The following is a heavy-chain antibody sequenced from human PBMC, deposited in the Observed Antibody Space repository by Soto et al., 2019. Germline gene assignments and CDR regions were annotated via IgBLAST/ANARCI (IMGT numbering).Heavy chain of an antibody. D-gene: IGHD2-8*01. CDR1: GYTFSRYG. Sequence: QGQLVQSGPEAKKPGASVKVSCKASGYTFSRYGISWVRQAPGQGLEWMGWTSGYNGATKYAQKVQGRVTMTIDTSTYTAYMELRSLTSDDTAIYYCAKNGQPPYYYYGMDVWGQGTTVTVSS. J-gene: IGHJ6*02. CDR3: AKNGQPPYYYYGMDV. V-gene: IGHV1-18*01. CDR2: TSGYNGAT.